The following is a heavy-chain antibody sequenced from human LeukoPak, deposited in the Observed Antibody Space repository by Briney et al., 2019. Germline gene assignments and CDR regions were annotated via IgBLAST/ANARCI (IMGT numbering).Heavy chain of an antibody. CDR2: ISAYNGNT. V-gene: IGHV1-18*04. Sequence: ASVKVSCKASGYTFTSYGISWVRQAPGQGLEWMGWISAYNGNTNYAQKLQGRVTMTTDTPTSTAYMELRSLRSDDTAVYYCAREGFGDPLQYYYYYYGMDVWGKGTTVTVSS. CDR1: GYTFTSYG. J-gene: IGHJ6*04. CDR3: AREGFGDPLQYYYYYYGMDV. D-gene: IGHD3-10*01.